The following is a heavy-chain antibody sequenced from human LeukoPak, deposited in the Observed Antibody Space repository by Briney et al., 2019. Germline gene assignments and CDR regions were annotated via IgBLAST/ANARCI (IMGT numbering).Heavy chain of an antibody. CDR1: GGSISSYY. CDR3: ARDGEGGSSGPNWFDP. J-gene: IGHJ5*02. D-gene: IGHD6-6*01. Sequence: PSETLYLTCTVSGGSISSYYWSWIRQPPGKGLEWIGYIYYSGSTNYNPSLKSRVTISVDTSKNQFSLKLSSVTAADTAVYYCARDGEGGSSGPNWFDPWGQGTLVTVSS. V-gene: IGHV4-59*01. CDR2: IYYSGST.